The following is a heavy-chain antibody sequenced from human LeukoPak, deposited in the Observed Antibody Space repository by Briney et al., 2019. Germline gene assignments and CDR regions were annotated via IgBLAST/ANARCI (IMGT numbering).Heavy chain of an antibody. CDR2: IYGDGSRI. V-gene: IGHV3-74*01. CDR3: TSDTVDTAVGIDY. D-gene: IGHD5-18*01. CDR1: GFTFSRHW. Sequence: GGSLRLCCAASGFTFSRHWMHWVRQAPGKGLVWVSRIYGDGSRISYADSVKGRFTISRDNAKNTLFLQMNSLRAEDTAVYYCTSDTVDTAVGIDYWGQGTLVTVSS. J-gene: IGHJ4*02.